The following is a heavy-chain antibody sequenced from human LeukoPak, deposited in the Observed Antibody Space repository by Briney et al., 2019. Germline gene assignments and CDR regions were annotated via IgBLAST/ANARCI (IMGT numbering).Heavy chain of an antibody. V-gene: IGHV3-23*01. CDR3: SKALWLGTYYDSRTI. J-gene: IGHJ3*02. CDR2: ISASDGRT. Sequence: GGSLRLSCAASGFTFSSFAMNWVRQAPGKGLECVASISASDGRTYYADSAKGRFTISRDNSKDTLFLQMNSLRADDTAVYYCSKALWLGTYYDSRTIWGQGTMVTVSS. D-gene: IGHD3-22*01. CDR1: GFTFSSFA.